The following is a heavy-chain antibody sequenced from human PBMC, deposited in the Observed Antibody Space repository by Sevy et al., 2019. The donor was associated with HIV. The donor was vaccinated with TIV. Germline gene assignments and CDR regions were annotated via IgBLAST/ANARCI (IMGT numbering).Heavy chain of an antibody. D-gene: IGHD1-26*01. J-gene: IGHJ4*02. CDR3: ARAGYSGSYFDY. CDR1: VFTFSSYS. Sequence: GGSLRLSCAASVFTFSSYSMNWVRQAPGKGLEWVSSISSSSSYIYYADSVKGRFTISRDNAKNSLYLQMNSLRAEDTAVYYCARAGYSGSYFDYWGQGILVTVSS. V-gene: IGHV3-21*01. CDR2: ISSSSSYI.